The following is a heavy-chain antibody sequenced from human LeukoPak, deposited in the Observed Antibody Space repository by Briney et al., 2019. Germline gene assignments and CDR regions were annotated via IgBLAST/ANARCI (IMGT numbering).Heavy chain of an antibody. CDR3: ARISGSYYAEY. V-gene: IGHV3-21*01. Sequence: GRSLRLSCATSGFTFSSCSMNWVRQAPGKGLEWVSSISRSSSHIYYADSMKGRFTISRDNAKNSLYLEMNSLRAEDTAVYYCARISGSYYAEYWGQGTLVTVSS. J-gene: IGHJ4*02. D-gene: IGHD1-26*01. CDR1: GFTFSSCS. CDR2: ISRSSSHI.